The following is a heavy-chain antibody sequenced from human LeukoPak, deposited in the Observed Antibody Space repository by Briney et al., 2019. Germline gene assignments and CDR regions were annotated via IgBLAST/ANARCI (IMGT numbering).Heavy chain of an antibody. CDR2: FYSGVRT. D-gene: IGHD4-23*01. CDR3: TREVASEVTPTDWYFDL. J-gene: IGHJ2*01. V-gene: IGHV3-66*01. Sequence: GGSLRLSCGASGFAVSSNYMSWVRQAQGKGLEWDSTFYSGVRTFYSDAVKGRFTIDRDPSKNSLFLQMKSLRAEDTAVYFCTREVASEVTPTDWYFDLWGRGTLVTVSS. CDR1: GFAVSSNY.